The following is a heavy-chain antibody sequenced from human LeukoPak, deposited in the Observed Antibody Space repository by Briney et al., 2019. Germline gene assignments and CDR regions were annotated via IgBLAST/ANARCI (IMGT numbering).Heavy chain of an antibody. CDR1: GFTFSSYS. J-gene: IGHJ4*02. CDR2: ISSTSSYI. D-gene: IGHD3-22*01. V-gene: IGHV3-21*01. CDR3: ARELMGLTMIVVVNPIDY. Sequence: PGRSLRLSCAASGFTFSSYSMNRVRQAPGKGLEWVSSISSTSSYIYYADSVKGRYTISRDNAKNSLFLQMSSLRAEDTAVYYCARELMGLTMIVVVNPIDYWGQGTLVTVSS.